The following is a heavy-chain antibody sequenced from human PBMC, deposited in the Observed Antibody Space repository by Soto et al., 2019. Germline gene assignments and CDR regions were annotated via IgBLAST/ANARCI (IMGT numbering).Heavy chain of an antibody. V-gene: IGHV3-30*18. J-gene: IGHJ3*02. CDR3: AKLSYYDSSGYPDDAFDI. D-gene: IGHD3-22*01. CDR1: AFTFSSYG. Sequence: QVQLVESGGGVVQPGRSLRLSCAASAFTFSSYGMHWVRQAPGKGLEWVAVISYDGSNKYYADSVKGRFTISRDNSKNTLYLQMNSLRAEDTAVYYCAKLSYYDSSGYPDDAFDIWGQGTMVTVSS. CDR2: ISYDGSNK.